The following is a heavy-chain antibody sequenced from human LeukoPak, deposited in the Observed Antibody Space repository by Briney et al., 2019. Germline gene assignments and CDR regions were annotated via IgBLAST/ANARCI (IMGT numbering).Heavy chain of an antibody. CDR2: IYPGDSDT. J-gene: IGHJ3*02. Sequence: GGSLKISCKGSGYSFTSYWIGWVRQMPGKGLEWMGIIYPGDSDTRYSPSFQGQATTSADKSISTAYLQWSSLKASDTAMYYCARQIRGDYVWGSYKAFDIWGQGTMVTVSS. D-gene: IGHD3-16*01. CDR1: GYSFTSYW. V-gene: IGHV5-51*01. CDR3: ARQIRGDYVWGSYKAFDI.